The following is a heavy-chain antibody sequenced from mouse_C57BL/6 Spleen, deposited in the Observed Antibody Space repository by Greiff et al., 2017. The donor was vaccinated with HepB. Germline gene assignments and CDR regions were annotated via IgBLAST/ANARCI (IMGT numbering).Heavy chain of an antibody. Sequence: VQLQQSGAELVKPGASVKMSCKASGYTFTSYWITWVKQRPGQGLEWIGDIYPGSGSTNYNEKFKSKATLTVDTSSSTAYMQLSSLTSEDSAVYYCARLYYYGSRGFAYWGQGTLVTVSA. CDR2: IYPGSGST. D-gene: IGHD1-1*01. J-gene: IGHJ3*01. CDR3: ARLYYYGSRGFAY. CDR1: GYTFTSYW. V-gene: IGHV1-55*01.